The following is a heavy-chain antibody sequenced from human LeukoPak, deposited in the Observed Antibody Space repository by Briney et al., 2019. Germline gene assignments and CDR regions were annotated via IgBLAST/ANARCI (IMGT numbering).Heavy chain of an antibody. CDR2: TYYSGNT. CDR3: ASDYGDRDAFDI. CDR1: GGSISSTGYY. D-gene: IGHD4-17*01. J-gene: IGHJ3*02. V-gene: IGHV4-39*01. Sequence: SETLSLTCTVSGGSISSTGYYWGWIRQPPGKGLEWIGSTYYSGNTYYNPSLKSQVTISVDTSKNQFSLKLSSVTAADTAVYYCASDYGDRDAFDIWGQGTMVTVSS.